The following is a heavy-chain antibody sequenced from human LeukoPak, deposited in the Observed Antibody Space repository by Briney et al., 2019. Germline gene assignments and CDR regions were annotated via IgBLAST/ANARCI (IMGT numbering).Heavy chain of an antibody. CDR1: GFTFSSYG. D-gene: IGHD6-19*01. Sequence: GGSLRLSCAASGFTFSSYGMHWVRQAPGKGLEWVAFIRYDGSNKYYADSVKGRFTISRDNSKNTLYLQMNSLRAEDTAVYYCAKDLPIAVARFDYWGQGTLVTVSS. CDR2: IRYDGSNK. V-gene: IGHV3-30*02. CDR3: AKDLPIAVARFDY. J-gene: IGHJ4*02.